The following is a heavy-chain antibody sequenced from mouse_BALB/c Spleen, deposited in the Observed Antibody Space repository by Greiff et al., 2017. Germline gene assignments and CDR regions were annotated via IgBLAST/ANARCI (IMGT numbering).Heavy chain of an antibody. CDR2: ISSGGST. J-gene: IGHJ4*01. CDR3: ARRAYYYGSSYYAMDY. V-gene: IGHV5-6-5*01. CDR1: GFTFSSYA. D-gene: IGHD1-1*01. Sequence: DVKLVESGGGLVKPGGSLKLSCAASGFTFSSYAMSWVRQTPEKRLEWVASISSGGSTYYPDSVKGRFTISRDNARNILYLQMSSLRSEDTAMYYCARRAYYYGSSYYAMDYWGQGTSVTVSS.